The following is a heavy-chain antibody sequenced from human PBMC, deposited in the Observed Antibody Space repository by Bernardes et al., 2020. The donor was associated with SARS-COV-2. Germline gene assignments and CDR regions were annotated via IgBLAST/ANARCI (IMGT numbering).Heavy chain of an antibody. CDR3: ASDPWYSRSWDRGIGMDV. Sequence: SETLSLTCTVSGGSISSSSYYWGWIRQPPGKGLEWIGSIYYSGSTYYNPSLKSRVTISVDTSKNQFSLKLSSVTAADTAVYYCASDPWYSRSWDRGIGMDVGGQGTTVTVS. V-gene: IGHV4-39*01. D-gene: IGHD6-13*01. J-gene: IGHJ6*02. CDR2: IYYSGST. CDR1: GGSISSSSYY.